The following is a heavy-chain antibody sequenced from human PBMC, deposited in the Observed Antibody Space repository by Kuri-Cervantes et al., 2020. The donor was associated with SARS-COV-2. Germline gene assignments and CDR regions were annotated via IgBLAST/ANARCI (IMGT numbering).Heavy chain of an antibody. D-gene: IGHD2-21*01. Sequence: GGSLRLSCAASGFTFSSYAMSWVRQAPGKGLEWVSGISGSGGSTYYADSVKGRITISRDNSKNTLYLQMNSLRAEDTAVYYCARDTCGGDCYHGSLLDYWGQGTLVTVSS. CDR2: ISGSGGST. CDR1: GFTFSSYA. V-gene: IGHV3-23*01. CDR3: ARDTCGGDCYHGSLLDY. J-gene: IGHJ4*02.